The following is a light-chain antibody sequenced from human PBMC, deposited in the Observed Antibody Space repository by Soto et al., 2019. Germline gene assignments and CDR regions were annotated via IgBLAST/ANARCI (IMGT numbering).Light chain of an antibody. CDR2: HTS. Sequence: DIQVTQSPSSLSASIGDRVSITCRASLDIGNDLDWYQQKPGKAPKRPLYHTSTLQSGVPSRFSGAGSGAEFTLTINGLQSEDFATYFCLQHKSYPWTFGQGTKVEL. CDR3: LQHKSYPWT. V-gene: IGKV1-17*01. CDR1: LDIGND. J-gene: IGKJ1*01.